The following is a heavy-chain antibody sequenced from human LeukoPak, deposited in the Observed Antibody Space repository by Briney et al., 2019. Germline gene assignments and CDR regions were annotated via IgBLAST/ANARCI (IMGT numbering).Heavy chain of an antibody. CDR3: ARDGKGRNRIGYYFDY. D-gene: IGHD3-10*01. V-gene: IGHV3-48*03. CDR2: ITSSGSNI. CDR1: GFXFSSYE. Sequence: PGGSLRLSCAASGFXFSSYEMNWVRQAPGKGLEWVSYITSSGSNIYYADSVKGRFTISRDNAKNSVYLQMNSLRAEDTAIYYCARDGKGRNRIGYYFDYWGQGTLVTVSS. J-gene: IGHJ4*02.